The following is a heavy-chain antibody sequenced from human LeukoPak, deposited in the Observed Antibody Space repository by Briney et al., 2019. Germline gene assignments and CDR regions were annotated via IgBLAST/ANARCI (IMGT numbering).Heavy chain of an antibody. V-gene: IGHV5-51*01. Sequence: GESLKISCKGSGYSFTSYWIGWVRQMPGKGLEWMGIIYPGDSDTRYSPSFQGQVTISADKSISTAYLQWSSLKASDTAMYYCARPPVAGRDYYYYMDVWGKGTTVTVSS. J-gene: IGHJ6*03. CDR3: ARPPVAGRDYYYYMDV. CDR1: GYSFTSYW. D-gene: IGHD6-19*01. CDR2: IYPGDSDT.